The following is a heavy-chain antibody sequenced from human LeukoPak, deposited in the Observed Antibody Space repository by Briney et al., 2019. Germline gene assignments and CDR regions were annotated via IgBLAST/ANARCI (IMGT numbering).Heavy chain of an antibody. CDR1: GSTISNCA. J-gene: IGHJ4*02. CDR3: AKEGRDGYIGDYYDY. V-gene: IGHV3-23*01. CDR2: ISDSGGRT. D-gene: IGHD5-24*01. Sequence: GGSLRLSCAASGSTISNCAMSWVRQAPGKGLEWVSGISDSGGRTYYADSVRGRFTISRDNSKNTLYLQMNSLRAEDTAIYYCAKEGRDGYIGDYYDYWGQGTLVTVSS.